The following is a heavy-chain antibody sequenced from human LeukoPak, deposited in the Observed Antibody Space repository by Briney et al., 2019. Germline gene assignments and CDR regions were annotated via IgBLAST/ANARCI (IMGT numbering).Heavy chain of an antibody. V-gene: IGHV4-34*01. CDR1: GGSFSGYY. CDR2: INHSGST. D-gene: IGHD6-13*01. Sequence: SETLSLTCAVYGGSFSGYYWSWIRQPPGKGLEWIGEINHSGSTNYNPSLKSRVTISVDTSKNQFSLKLSSVTAADTAVYYCAGVGAAASGIGFDYWGQGTLVTVSS. J-gene: IGHJ4*02. CDR3: AGVGAAASGIGFDY.